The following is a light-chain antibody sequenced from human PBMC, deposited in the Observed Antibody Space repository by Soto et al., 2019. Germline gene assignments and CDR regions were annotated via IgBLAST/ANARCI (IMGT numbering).Light chain of an antibody. J-gene: IGKJ4*01. CDR2: DAS. CDR3: QQRSNWPT. Sequence: PGERATLSCRASQSVSSYLAWYQQKPGQAPSLLIYDASNRATGIPARFSGSGSGTDFTLTISSLEPEDFAVYYCQQRSNWPTFGGGTKVEIK. V-gene: IGKV3-11*01. CDR1: QSVSSY.